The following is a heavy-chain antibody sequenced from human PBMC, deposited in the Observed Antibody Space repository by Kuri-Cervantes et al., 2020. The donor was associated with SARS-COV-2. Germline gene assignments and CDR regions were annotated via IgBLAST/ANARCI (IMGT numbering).Heavy chain of an antibody. CDR2: IYYSGST. V-gene: IGHV4-39*01. CDR3: ARLPSYYYYGMDV. Sequence: SETLSLTCNVSGGSISSSSYYWGWIRQPPGKGREWVGSIYYSGSTYYTASLTSRVTISVDTSKNQFSLKLSYVTAADTAVYYCARLPSYYYYGMDVWGQGTTVTVSS. CDR1: GGSISSSSYY. J-gene: IGHJ6*02.